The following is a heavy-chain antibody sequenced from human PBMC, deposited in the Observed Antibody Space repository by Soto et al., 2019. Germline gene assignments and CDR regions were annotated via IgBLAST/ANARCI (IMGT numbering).Heavy chain of an antibody. CDR2: ISYDGSNK. CDR3: ARGRGYSSSWFDY. J-gene: IGHJ4*02. V-gene: IGHV3-30-3*01. D-gene: IGHD6-13*01. CDR1: GFTFSSYA. Sequence: VQLVESGGGVVQPGRSLRLSCAASGFTFSSYAMHWVRQAPGKGLEWVAVISYDGSNKYYADSVKGRFTISRDNSKNTLYLQMNSLRAEDTAVYYCARGRGYSSSWFDYWGQGTLVTVSS.